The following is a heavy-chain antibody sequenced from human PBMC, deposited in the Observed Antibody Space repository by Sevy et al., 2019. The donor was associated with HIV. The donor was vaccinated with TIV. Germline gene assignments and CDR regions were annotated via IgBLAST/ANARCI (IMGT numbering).Heavy chain of an antibody. CDR3: AGENAWGRGYS. CDR1: GGSITSLY. V-gene: IGHV4-59*08. Sequence: SETLSLTCTVSGGSITSLYWYWIRQPPGKGLEWIANIYYNGHINYNPSLKSRVTLSLDTSKNQFSLRRSSATAADTAMYYCAGENAWGRGYSWGQGTLVTVSS. CDR2: IYYNGHI. D-gene: IGHD1-26*01. J-gene: IGHJ4*02.